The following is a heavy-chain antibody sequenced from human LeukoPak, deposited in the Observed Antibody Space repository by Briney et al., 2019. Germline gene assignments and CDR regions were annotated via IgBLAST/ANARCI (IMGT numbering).Heavy chain of an antibody. CDR3: ARHADNSLYRFDY. Sequence: SETLSRTCTVAGGSMSSNYWTWIRQPPGKGLEWIGYIYYSGRPNYNASLKSRVTISLDMSKKQFSLRLTSVTAADTAVYYCARHADNSLYRFDYWGQGTLVTVSS. D-gene: IGHD1-1*01. CDR1: GGSMSSNY. J-gene: IGHJ4*02. V-gene: IGHV4-59*08. CDR2: IYYSGRP.